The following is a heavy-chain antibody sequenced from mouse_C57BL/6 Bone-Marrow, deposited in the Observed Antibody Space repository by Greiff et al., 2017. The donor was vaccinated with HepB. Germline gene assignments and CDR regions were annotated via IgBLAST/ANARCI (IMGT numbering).Heavy chain of an antibody. V-gene: IGHV1-15*01. CDR3: TTLYCTSGRYFDV. J-gene: IGHJ1*03. D-gene: IGHD2-1*01. CDR2: IDPETGGT. CDR1: GYTFTDYE. Sequence: VQLQESGAELVRPGASVTLSCKASGYTFTDYEMHWVKQTPVHGLEWIGAIDPETGGTAYNQKFKGKAILTADKSSSTAYMELRSLTSADSAVYYCTTLYCTSGRYFDVWGTGTTVTVSS.